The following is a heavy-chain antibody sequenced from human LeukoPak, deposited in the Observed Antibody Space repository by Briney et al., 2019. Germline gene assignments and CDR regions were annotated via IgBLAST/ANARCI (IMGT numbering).Heavy chain of an antibody. CDR2: IYYSGST. V-gene: IGHV4-39*01. Sequence: SETLSLTCIVSGGSISSSSCYWGWIRLPPGKGLGWIGSIYYSGSTYYNPSLKSRVTISVDTSKNQFSLKLSSVTTADTAVYYCARLRTSLLFFDIWGQGTMVTVSS. CDR3: ARLRTSLLFFDI. J-gene: IGHJ3*02. CDR1: GGSISSSSCY.